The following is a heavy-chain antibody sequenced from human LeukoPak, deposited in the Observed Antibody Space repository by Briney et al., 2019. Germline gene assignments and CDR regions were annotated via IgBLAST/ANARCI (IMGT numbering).Heavy chain of an antibody. Sequence: GGSLRLSCAASGFTFSSYSMNWVRQAPGKGLEWVSSISSSSSYIYYADSGKGRLTISRDNAKNSLYLQMNSLRAEDTAVYYCAKFIAAPFYFDYWGQGTLVTVSS. J-gene: IGHJ4*02. CDR1: GFTFSSYS. D-gene: IGHD6-13*01. CDR2: ISSSSSYI. V-gene: IGHV3-21*01. CDR3: AKFIAAPFYFDY.